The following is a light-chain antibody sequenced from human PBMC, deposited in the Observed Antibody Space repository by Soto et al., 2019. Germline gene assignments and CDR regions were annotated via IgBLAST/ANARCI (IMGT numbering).Light chain of an antibody. CDR2: EVS. Sequence: QSGLTQPASVSGSPGQSITISCTGTSSDVGSYNLVSWYQQHPGKAPKLMIYEVSKRPSGVSNRFSGSKSGNTASLTISGLQAEDEADYYCCSYAGSSTFFYVFGTGTKVTVL. CDR3: CSYAGSSTFFYV. V-gene: IGLV2-23*02. J-gene: IGLJ1*01. CDR1: SSDVGSYNL.